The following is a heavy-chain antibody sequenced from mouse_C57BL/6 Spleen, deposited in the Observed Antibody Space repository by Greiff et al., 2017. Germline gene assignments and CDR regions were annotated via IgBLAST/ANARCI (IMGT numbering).Heavy chain of an antibody. J-gene: IGHJ2*01. CDR3: ARLYSNYGDY. CDR2: ISSGSSTI. CDR1: GFTFSDYG. Sequence: EVKLQESGGGLVKPGGSLKLSCAASGFTFSDYGMHWVRQAPEKGLEWVAYISSGSSTIYYADTVKGRFTISRDNAKNTLFLQMTSLRSEDTAMYYCARLYSNYGDYWGQGTTLTVSS. V-gene: IGHV5-17*01. D-gene: IGHD2-5*01.